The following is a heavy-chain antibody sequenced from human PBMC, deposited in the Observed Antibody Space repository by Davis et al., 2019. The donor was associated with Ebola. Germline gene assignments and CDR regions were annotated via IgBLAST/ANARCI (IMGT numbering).Heavy chain of an antibody. D-gene: IGHD3-22*01. J-gene: IGHJ3*01. CDR3: ARAGYYYDAGGHNAFDV. Sequence: GESLKISCAASGFIVSYSYMTWVRQAPGKGLEWVSGLYSAGSRYYAESVKGRFTVSRDSSKNTVYLEMNSLRADDTAVYYCARAGYYYDAGGHNAFDVWGQGTRVTVSS. CDR2: LYSAGSR. V-gene: IGHV3-53*01. CDR1: GFIVSYSY.